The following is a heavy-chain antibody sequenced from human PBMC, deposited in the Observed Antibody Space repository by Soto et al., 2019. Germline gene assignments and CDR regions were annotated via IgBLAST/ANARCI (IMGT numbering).Heavy chain of an antibody. J-gene: IGHJ6*02. V-gene: IGHV1-46*01. CDR1: GYTFTSYY. CDR3: ARPIGAAGTILPYYHYVMDF. CDR2: INPSGGST. Sequence: GASVKVSCKASGYTFTSYYMHWVRQAPGQGLEWMGIINPSGGSTSYAQKFQGRVTMTRDTSTSTVYMELSSLRSEDTAVYYCARPIGAAGTILPYYHYVMDFWGQGSTVIVSS. D-gene: IGHD6-13*01.